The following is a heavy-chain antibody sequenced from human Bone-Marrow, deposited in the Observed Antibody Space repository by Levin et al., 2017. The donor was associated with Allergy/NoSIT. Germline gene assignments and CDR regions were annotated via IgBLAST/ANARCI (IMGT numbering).Heavy chain of an antibody. CDR1: GFTFSTHA. Sequence: QLGESLKISCAASGFTFSTHALHWVRQAPGKGLEWVAVISFDGATKYYADSVKGRFTISRDNSNNTLFLHMDSLRTEDTAIFYCASAASRVGAFESWGQGTLVTVSS. CDR2: ISFDGATK. D-gene: IGHD1-26*01. J-gene: IGHJ4*02. CDR3: ASAASRVGAFES. V-gene: IGHV3-30*04.